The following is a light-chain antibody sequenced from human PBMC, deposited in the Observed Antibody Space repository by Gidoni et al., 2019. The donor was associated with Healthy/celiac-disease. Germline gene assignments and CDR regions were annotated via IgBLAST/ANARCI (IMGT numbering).Light chain of an antibody. CDR3: QQSYSTPR. CDR1: QSISSY. V-gene: IGKV1-39*01. J-gene: IGKJ1*01. Sequence: DIQMTQSPSSLSASVGDRVTITCRASQSISSYLNWYQQKPGKAPKLLIYAASSLQSGVPSRFSGSGSGTDFTLTISSLQPEDFATYYWQQSYSTPRFGQGTKVEIK. CDR2: AAS.